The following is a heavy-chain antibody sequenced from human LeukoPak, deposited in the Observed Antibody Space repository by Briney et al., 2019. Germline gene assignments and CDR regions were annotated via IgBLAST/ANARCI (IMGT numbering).Heavy chain of an antibody. V-gene: IGHV1-69*04. CDR1: GGTFSSYT. Sequence: SVKVSCKASGGTFSSYTISWVRQAPGQGLEWMGRIIPILGIANYAQKFQGRATITADKSTSTAYMELSSLRSEDTAVYYCARDLYRVDYYYGMDVWGQGTTVTVSS. CDR2: IIPILGIA. CDR3: ARDLYRVDYYYGMDV. J-gene: IGHJ6*02. D-gene: IGHD3-3*01.